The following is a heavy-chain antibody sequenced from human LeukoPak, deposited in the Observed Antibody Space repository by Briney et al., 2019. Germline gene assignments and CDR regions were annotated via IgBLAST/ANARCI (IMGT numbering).Heavy chain of an antibody. D-gene: IGHD3-10*01. V-gene: IGHV1-2*06. Sequence: ASVNVSCKASGYIFTGYFLHWVRQAPGQGLEWMGRINPSSGVTHYAQKFQDSVTLTRDTSISTAYLEVNTLRSDDTAVYYCTTRGGESSPLRYWGQGTLVTVSS. CDR2: INPSSGVT. J-gene: IGHJ4*02. CDR3: TTRGGESSPLRY. CDR1: GYIFTGYF.